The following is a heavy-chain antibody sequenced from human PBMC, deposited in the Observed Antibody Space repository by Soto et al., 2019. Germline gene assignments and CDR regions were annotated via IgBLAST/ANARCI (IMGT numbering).Heavy chain of an antibody. J-gene: IGHJ4*02. CDR2: IDAKSGGT. Sequence: QLVQSGAEVKKPGASVKVSCKTSGPTFIAYYIHWVRQAPGQGLERMGWIDAKSGGTTYEQKFLGRVTMTRDASINTAYMELNRLTSDDTAVYYCARVSVDVPEWGQGTLLTVSS. CDR1: GPTFIAYY. V-gene: IGHV1-2*02. D-gene: IGHD5-12*01. CDR3: ARVSVDVPE.